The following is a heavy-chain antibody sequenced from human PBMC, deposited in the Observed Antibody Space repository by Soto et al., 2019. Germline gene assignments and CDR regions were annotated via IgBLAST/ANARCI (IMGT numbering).Heavy chain of an antibody. CDR1: GDSVSSNSYY. Sequence: QVQLQESGPGLVKPSETLSLPCTVSGDSVSSNSYYWSWIRQPPGQRLEWIGYIHYSGTTNSNPSLKSRVTISLDTSRNQFSLSLTSVTAADTAVYYCARGRHWYDTWGQGTLVTV. J-gene: IGHJ5*02. CDR2: IHYSGTT. V-gene: IGHV4-61*01. CDR3: ARGRHWYDT.